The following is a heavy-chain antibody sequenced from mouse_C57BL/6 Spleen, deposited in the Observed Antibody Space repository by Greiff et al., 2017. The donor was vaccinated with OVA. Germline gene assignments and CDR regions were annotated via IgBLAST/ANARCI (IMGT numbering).Heavy chain of an antibody. D-gene: IGHD1-1*01. CDR2: ISYDGSN. Sequence: EVKLLESGPGLVKPSQSLSLTCSVTGYSITSGYYWNWIRQFPGNKLEWMGYISYDGSNKYNPSLKNRISITRDTSKNQFFLKLNSVTTEDTATYYCARDKDYGSSSDVWGTGTTVTVSS. CDR3: ARDKDYGSSSDV. J-gene: IGHJ1*03. V-gene: IGHV3-6*01. CDR1: GYSITSGYY.